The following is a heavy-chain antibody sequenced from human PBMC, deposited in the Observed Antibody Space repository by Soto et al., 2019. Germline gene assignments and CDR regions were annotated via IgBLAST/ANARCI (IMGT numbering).Heavy chain of an antibody. J-gene: IGHJ5*01. CDR1: GDSISTVDYF. CDR2: IYKSATT. Sequence: SEILSLPSSVSGDSISTVDYFWAWIRQPPGQALEYIGYIYKSATTYYNPSFESRVAISLDTSKSQFSLNVTSVTAADTAVYFCARGRYCLTGRCFPNWFDSWGQGTLVTVSS. V-gene: IGHV4-30-4*01. CDR3: ARGRYCLTGRCFPNWFDS. D-gene: IGHD2-15*01.